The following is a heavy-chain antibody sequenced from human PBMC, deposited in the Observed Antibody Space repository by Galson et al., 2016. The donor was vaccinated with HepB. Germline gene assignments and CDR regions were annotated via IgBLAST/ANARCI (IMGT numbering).Heavy chain of an antibody. CDR3: ATGLTTFEH. Sequence: SLRLSCAPSGFIFTTYAMNWVRQAPGKGLEWISYIDNSGGAIYYTDSVRGRFTISRDNAKNSLYLQMNSLRDEDTAVYYCATGLTTFEHWGQGTLFTVSS. D-gene: IGHD4-11*01. CDR2: IDNSGGAI. CDR1: GFIFTTYA. J-gene: IGHJ4*02. V-gene: IGHV3-48*02.